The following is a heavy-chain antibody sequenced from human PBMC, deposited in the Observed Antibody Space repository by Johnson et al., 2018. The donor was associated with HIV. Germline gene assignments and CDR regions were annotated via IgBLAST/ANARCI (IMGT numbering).Heavy chain of an antibody. CDR1: GFTFSSYA. J-gene: IGHJ3*02. CDR3: AKDDDMCGLPGAFDI. D-gene: IGHD3-10*02. CDR2: IWYDGSNK. Sequence: QVQLVESGGGVVQPGRSLRLSCAASGFTFSSYAMHWVRLAPGKGLEWVAVIWYDGSNKYYADSVKGRFTISRDNSKNTLYLQMNSLRAEDTAVYNCAKDDDMCGLPGAFDIWGQGTMVTVSS. V-gene: IGHV3-33*06.